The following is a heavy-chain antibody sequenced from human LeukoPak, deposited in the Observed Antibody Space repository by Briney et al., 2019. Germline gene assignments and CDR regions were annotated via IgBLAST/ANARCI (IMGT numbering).Heavy chain of an antibody. Sequence: GGSLRLSCAASGFTFNTYTMNWVRQAPGKRLEWVAVIWNDGSETFHADSVKGRFRIARDNSKNTLYLQMNSLRAEDTAVYFCARDMGRAWYGPPDYWGQGTLVTVSS. D-gene: IGHD6-13*01. CDR1: GFTFNTYT. CDR2: IWNDGSET. CDR3: ARDMGRAWYGPPDY. J-gene: IGHJ4*02. V-gene: IGHV3-33*08.